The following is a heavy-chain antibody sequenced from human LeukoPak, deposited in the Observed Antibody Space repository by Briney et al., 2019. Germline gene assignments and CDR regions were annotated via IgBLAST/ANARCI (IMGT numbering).Heavy chain of an antibody. Sequence: SETLSLTCTVSGDSISNHYWGWVRQPAGKGLEWIGRIHTSGSTNYNPSLKSRVTLSVDTAKNQFSLKLSSVTAADTAVYYCAREPPGYWGQGILVTVSS. CDR3: AREPPGY. CDR1: GDSISNHY. CDR2: IHTSGST. J-gene: IGHJ4*02. V-gene: IGHV4-4*07.